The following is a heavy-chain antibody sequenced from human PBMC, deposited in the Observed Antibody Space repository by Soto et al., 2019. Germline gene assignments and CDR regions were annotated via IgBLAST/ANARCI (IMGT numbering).Heavy chain of an antibody. CDR1: GGTFSRYA. CDR2: IIPMFGKA. V-gene: IGHV1-69*01. Sequence: QVQLVQSGAEVKKPGSSVKVACKASGGTFSRYAISWVRQAPGQGLEWMGGIIPMFGKANYAQKFQGRVRITADESTSTGYMELRSLISEDTAVYYCARDGTLYDTSGYYYRYWGQGTLVTVSS. CDR3: ARDGTLYDTSGYYYRY. D-gene: IGHD3-22*01. J-gene: IGHJ4*02.